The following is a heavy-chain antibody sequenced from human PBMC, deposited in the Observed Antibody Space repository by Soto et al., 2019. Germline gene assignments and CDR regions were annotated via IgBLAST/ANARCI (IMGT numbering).Heavy chain of an antibody. CDR3: ARDPEGGWGFGAFDI. CDR2: IYYSGST. CDR1: GGSISSGGYY. Sequence: SETLSLTCTVSGGSISSGGYYWSWIRQHPGKGLEWIGYIYYSGSTYYNPSLKSRVTISVDTSKNQFSLKLSSVTAADTAVYYCARDPEGGWGFGAFDIWGQGTMVTVSS. J-gene: IGHJ3*02. D-gene: IGHD3-16*01. V-gene: IGHV4-31*03.